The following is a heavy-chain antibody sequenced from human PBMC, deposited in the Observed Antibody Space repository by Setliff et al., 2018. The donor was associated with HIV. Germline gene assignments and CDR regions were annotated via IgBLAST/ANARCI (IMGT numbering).Heavy chain of an antibody. D-gene: IGHD6-19*01. CDR1: LFDFDNLY. CDR3: ARDPVPGLDF. V-gene: IGHV3-11*04. Sequence: PGGSLRLSCAASLFDFDNLYMAWVRQAPGKGLEWVSYINVGGGTKYYADSVKGRFTISRDNAKNTLYLQMDSLRAEDTALYYCARDPVPGLDFWGQGTLVTVSS. J-gene: IGHJ4*02. CDR2: INVGGGTK.